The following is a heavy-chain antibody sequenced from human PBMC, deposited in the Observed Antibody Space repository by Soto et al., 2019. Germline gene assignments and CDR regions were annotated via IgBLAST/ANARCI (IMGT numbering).Heavy chain of an antibody. CDR2: LNPDTGNT. CDR1: GFTFSDNL. CDR3: ARDRNSVGPRANDAFDV. V-gene: IGHV1-3*01. J-gene: IGHJ3*01. Sequence: QVQLVQSGAELKKPGASVNISCTASGFTFSDNLINWVRQAPGKGLEWMGWLNPDTGNTRYSETFQGRVTISRPSSASIAYLELRELENEGTALYFCARDRNSVGPRANDAFDVWGQWTMITVSS. D-gene: IGHD1-1*01.